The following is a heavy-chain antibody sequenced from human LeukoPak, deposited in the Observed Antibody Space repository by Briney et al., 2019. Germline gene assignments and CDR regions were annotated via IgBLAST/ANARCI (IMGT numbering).Heavy chain of an antibody. J-gene: IGHJ3*02. D-gene: IGHD6-19*01. CDR2: ISSSGSTI. Sequence: PGRSLRLSCAASGFTFSSYEMNWVRQAPGKGLEWLSYISSSGSTIYYADSVKGRFTISRDNAKNSLYLQMNSLRAEDTAVYYCARDIKGGRWQWLRVGSDAFDIWGQGTMVTVSS. CDR3: ARDIKGGRWQWLRVGSDAFDI. V-gene: IGHV3-48*03. CDR1: GFTFSSYE.